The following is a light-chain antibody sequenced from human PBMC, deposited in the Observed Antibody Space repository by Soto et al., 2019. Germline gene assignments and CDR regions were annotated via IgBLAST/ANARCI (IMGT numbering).Light chain of an antibody. Sequence: EIVLTQSPGTLSLSPGERVTLSCRASQSVTSSYLAWYQQKPGQAPRLLIYGASSRATGIPDRFSGSGSGKDFTLTISRLEPEDFAVYYCPQYGSSPYTFGQGTKLEIK. V-gene: IGKV3-20*01. CDR3: PQYGSSPYT. CDR2: GAS. J-gene: IGKJ2*01. CDR1: QSVTSSY.